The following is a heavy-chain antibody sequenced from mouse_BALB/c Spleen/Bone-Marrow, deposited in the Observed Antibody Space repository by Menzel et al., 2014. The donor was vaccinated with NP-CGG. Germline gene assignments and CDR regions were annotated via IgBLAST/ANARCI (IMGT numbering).Heavy chain of an antibody. J-gene: IGHJ2*01. CDR3: ARRVPYHFDY. CDR2: INPNSGYT. D-gene: IGHD2-10*01. CDR1: GYTLISYT. V-gene: IGHV1-4*02. Sequence: VQLVESAAELARPGASVKMSCKASGYTLISYTMHWVRQRPGQGLEWIGYINPNSGYTEYNQKLKDKTTLTADTSSNTAYLLLSSLTSEDPAVYYCARRVPYHFDYWGQGTTLTVSS.